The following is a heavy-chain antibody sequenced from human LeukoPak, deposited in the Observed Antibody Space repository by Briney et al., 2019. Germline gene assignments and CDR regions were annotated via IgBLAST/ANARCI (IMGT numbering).Heavy chain of an antibody. CDR2: ISSSSSYI. CDR3: ARGWEVTTPTDY. CDR1: GFTFSSYS. D-gene: IGHD4-17*01. V-gene: IGHV3-21*01. J-gene: IGHJ4*02. Sequence: GGSLRLSCAASGFTFSSYSMNWVRQAPGKGLEWVSSISSSSSYIYYADSVKGRFTISRDNAKNSLYLQMNSLRAEDTAVYYCARGWEVTTPTDYWGQGTLVTVPS.